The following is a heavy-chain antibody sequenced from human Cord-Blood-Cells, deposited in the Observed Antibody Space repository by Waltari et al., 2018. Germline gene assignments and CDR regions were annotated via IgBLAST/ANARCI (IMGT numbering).Heavy chain of an antibody. D-gene: IGHD3-10*01. CDR2: FDPEDGET. CDR1: GYTLPDLP. Sequence: QVQLVQSGAEVQKPGASVKVSCKVSGYTLPDLPMPWVPQAPGKGLEWMGGFDPEDGETIYAQKFQGRVTMTEDTSTDTAYMELSSLRSEDTAVYYCATGAVRWRWFDPWGQGTLVTVSS. J-gene: IGHJ5*02. V-gene: IGHV1-24*01. CDR3: ATGAVRWRWFDP.